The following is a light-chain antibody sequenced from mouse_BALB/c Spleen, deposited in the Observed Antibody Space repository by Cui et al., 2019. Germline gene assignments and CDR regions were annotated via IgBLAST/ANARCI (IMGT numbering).Light chain of an antibody. Sequence: IKMTQSPSSMYASLGERVTITCKASQDLNSYLSWFQQKPGESPKTLIYRANRLVNGVPSRFSGSGSGQDYSLTISSLEYEDMGMYYCLQYDEFPLTFGAGTKLELK. CDR3: LQYDEFPLT. CDR2: RAN. J-gene: IGKJ5*01. V-gene: IGKV14-111*01. CDR1: QDLNSY.